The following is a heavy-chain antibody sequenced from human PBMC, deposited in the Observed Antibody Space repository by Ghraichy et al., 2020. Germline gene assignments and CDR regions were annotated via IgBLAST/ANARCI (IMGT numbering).Heavy chain of an antibody. CDR3: ARERDSSWAGSVDYFDY. CDR2: ISSSISTI. CDR1: GFTFSSYG. V-gene: IGHV3-48*01. D-gene: IGHD6-13*01. J-gene: IGHJ4*02. Sequence: GGSLRLSCAASGFTFSSYGMNWVRQAPGKGLECVSYISSSISTIYYADSVKGRFTISRDNAKNSLYLQMNSLRAEDTAVYYCARERDSSWAGSVDYFDYWGQGTLVTVSS.